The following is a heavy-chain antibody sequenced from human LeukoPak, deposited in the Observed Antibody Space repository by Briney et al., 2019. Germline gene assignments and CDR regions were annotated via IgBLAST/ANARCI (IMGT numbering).Heavy chain of an antibody. D-gene: IGHD2-15*01. J-gene: IGHJ6*03. CDR1: GFTFSGYS. CDR3: ARDGRLLNYNMDV. Sequence: GGSLRLSCAASGFTFSGYSMNWVRQAPGKGLEWVSSISSSSSYIYYADSVKGRFTISGDNAKKSMYLQMNSLRAEDTAVYYCARDGRLLNYNMDVWGKGTTVTVSS. V-gene: IGHV3-21*01. CDR2: ISSSSSYI.